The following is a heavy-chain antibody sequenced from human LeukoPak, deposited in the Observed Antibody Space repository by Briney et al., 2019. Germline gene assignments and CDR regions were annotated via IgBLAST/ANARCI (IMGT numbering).Heavy chain of an antibody. V-gene: IGHV4-34*01. J-gene: IGHJ4*02. D-gene: IGHD6-6*01. CDR2: INHSGST. CDR1: GGSFSGYY. CDR3: ARGGIAARRRSIDY. Sequence: SETLSLTCAVYGGSFSGYYWSWIRQPPGKGLECIGEINHSGSTNYNPSLKSRVTISVDTSKNQFSLKLSSVTAADTAVYYCARGGIAARRRSIDYWGQGTLVTVSS.